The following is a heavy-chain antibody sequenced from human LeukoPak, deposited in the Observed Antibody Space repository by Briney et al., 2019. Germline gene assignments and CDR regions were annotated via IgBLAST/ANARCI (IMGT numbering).Heavy chain of an antibody. CDR3: ARLGLYSGYVL. CDR1: GFTVSNNY. J-gene: IGHJ4*02. V-gene: IGHV3-53*04. Sequence: GGSLRLSCAASGFTVSNNYMSWVRQAPGKGLEWGSVIYSGGSTYYADSVKGRFTISRHTSKNTLYLQMNSLRAEDTAVYYCARLGLYSGYVLWGQGTLVTVAS. CDR2: IYSGGST. D-gene: IGHD5-12*01.